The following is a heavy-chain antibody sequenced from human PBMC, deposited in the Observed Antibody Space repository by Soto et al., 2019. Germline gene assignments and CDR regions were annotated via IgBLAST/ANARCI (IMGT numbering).Heavy chain of an antibody. Sequence: PSETLSLTCTVSGGSISSSSYYWGWIRQPPGKGLEWIGSIYYSGSTYYNPSLRSRATISVDKSNNQFSLKLRSVTAADTAVYYCATLPPRIVVSLLPIPTWGQGILVTVSS. CDR2: IYYSGST. CDR1: GGSISSSSYY. V-gene: IGHV4-39*07. CDR3: ATLPPRIVVSLLPIPT. D-gene: IGHD2-21*01. J-gene: IGHJ5*02.